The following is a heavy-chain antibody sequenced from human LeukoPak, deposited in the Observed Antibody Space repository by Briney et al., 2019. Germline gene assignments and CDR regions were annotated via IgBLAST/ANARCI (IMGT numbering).Heavy chain of an antibody. Sequence: ASVNVSCTASGYTFTSYYMHWVRQAPGQGLEWMGIINPSGGSTSYAQKFQGRVTMTRDTSTSTVYMELSSLRSEDTAVYYCARNAETKGIDYWGQGTLVTVSS. D-gene: IGHD1-7*01. CDR3: ARNAETKGIDY. J-gene: IGHJ4*02. V-gene: IGHV1-46*01. CDR1: GYTFTSYY. CDR2: INPSGGST.